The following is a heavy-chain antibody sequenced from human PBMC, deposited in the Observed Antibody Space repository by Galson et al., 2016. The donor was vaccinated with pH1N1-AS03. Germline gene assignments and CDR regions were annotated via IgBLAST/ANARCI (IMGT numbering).Heavy chain of an antibody. D-gene: IGHD3-10*01. J-gene: IGHJ4*02. CDR2: FHSAAGNT. V-gene: IGHV3-53*01. CDR1: GFSVSSDY. Sequence: SLRLSCAASGFSVSSDYMSWVRQAPGKGLEWVSMFHSAAGNTYYADSVKGRFTISRDTSNNALFLQMNSLRAEDTALYYCATRGVWGQGTLVTVSS. CDR3: ATRGV.